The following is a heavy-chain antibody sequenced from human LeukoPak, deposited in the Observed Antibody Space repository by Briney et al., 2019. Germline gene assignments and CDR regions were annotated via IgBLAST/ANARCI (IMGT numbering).Heavy chain of an antibody. CDR1: VFTSSSYE. CDR2: ISSSGSTI. Sequence: GGSLRLSRAPSVFTSSSYEMNWVRQAPGAGLEWVSYISSSGSTIYYADSVKGRFTISRDNAKNSLYLQMNSLRAEDTAVYYCARDRAYGDGGYWGQGTLVTVSS. D-gene: IGHD4-17*01. V-gene: IGHV3-48*03. CDR3: ARDRAYGDGGY. J-gene: IGHJ4*02.